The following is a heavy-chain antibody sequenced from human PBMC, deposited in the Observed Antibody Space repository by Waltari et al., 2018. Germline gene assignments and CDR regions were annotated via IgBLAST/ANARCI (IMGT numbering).Heavy chain of an antibody. CDR3: ARPPNWNYVSSVDAFDI. CDR2: IYPTDSDT. Sequence: EVQLVQSRTEVKKPGESLKISCKGSGYSFTNYWIGWVRQMPGKGLEWMGIIYPTDSDTRYSPSFQGQVTISADKSISTTYLQWSSLKASDTAMYYCARPPNWNYVSSVDAFDIWGQGTMVTVSS. V-gene: IGHV5-51*01. J-gene: IGHJ3*02. D-gene: IGHD1-7*01. CDR1: GYSFTNYW.